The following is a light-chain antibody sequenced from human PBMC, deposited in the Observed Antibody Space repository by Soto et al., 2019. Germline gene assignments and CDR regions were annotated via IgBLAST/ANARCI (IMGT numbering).Light chain of an antibody. J-gene: IGLJ2*01. V-gene: IGLV2-14*01. CDR2: DVS. CDR3: NSYTSSSTLETV. CDR1: SSDVGGYNY. Sequence: QSVLTQPASVSGSPGQSITISCTGTSSDVGGYNYVSWYQQHPGKAPKLMIYDVSNRPSGVSNRFSGSKSGNTASLTISGLQAEDEADYYFNSYTSSSTLETVFGGGTQLTVL.